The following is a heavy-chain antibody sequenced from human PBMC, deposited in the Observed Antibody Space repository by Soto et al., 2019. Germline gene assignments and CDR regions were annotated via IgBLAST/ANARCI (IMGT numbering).Heavy chain of an antibody. CDR3: ARSPIVVVSYSYYCMDV. D-gene: IGHD2-21*01. CDR2: IYYSGST. J-gene: IGHJ6*02. Sequence: PSETLSLTCTVSGGSISSGDYYWSWIRQPPGKGLEWIGYIYYSGSTYYNPSLKSRVTISVDTSKNQFSLKLSSVTAADTAVYYCARSPIVVVSYSYYCMDVWGQGTTVSVSS. V-gene: IGHV4-30-4*01. CDR1: GGSISSGDYY.